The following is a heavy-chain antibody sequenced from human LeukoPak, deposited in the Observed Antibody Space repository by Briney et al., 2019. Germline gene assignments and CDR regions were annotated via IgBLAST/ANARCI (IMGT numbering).Heavy chain of an antibody. J-gene: IGHJ5*02. CDR2: INAGNGNT. V-gene: IGHV1-3*01. Sequence: ASVKVSCKASGYTFTSYAMHWVRQAPGQRLEWMGWINAGNGNTKYSQKFQGRVTITRDTSASTAYMELSSLRSDDTAVYYCARGTDSENGIDPWGQGTLVTVSS. D-gene: IGHD1-14*01. CDR1: GYTFTSYA. CDR3: ARGTDSENGIDP.